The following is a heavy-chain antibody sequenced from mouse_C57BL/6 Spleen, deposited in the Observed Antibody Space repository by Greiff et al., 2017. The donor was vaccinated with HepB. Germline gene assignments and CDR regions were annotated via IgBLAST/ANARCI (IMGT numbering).Heavy chain of an antibody. Sequence: VQLQQSGAELVRPGASVTLSCKASGYTFTDYEMHWVKQTPVHGLEWIGAIDPETGGTAYNQKFKGKAILTADKSSSTAYMELRSLTSEDSAVYYCTRSDYYYGSSPDYWGQGTTLTVSS. CDR1: GYTFTDYE. CDR3: TRSDYYYGSSPDY. CDR2: IDPETGGT. J-gene: IGHJ2*01. V-gene: IGHV1-15*01. D-gene: IGHD1-1*01.